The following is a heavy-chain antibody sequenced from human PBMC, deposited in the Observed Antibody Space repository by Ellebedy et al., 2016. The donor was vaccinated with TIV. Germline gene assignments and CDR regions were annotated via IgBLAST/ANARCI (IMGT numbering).Heavy chain of an antibody. D-gene: IGHD4-17*01. CDR1: GYTFTSSY. V-gene: IGHV1-46*01. Sequence: ASVKVSCXASGYTFTSSYMHWVRQAPGQGLEWMGIINPSGGSTSYAQKFQGRVTMTRNTSISTAYMELSSLRSEDTAVYYCARGFGTVTRRFDPWGQGTLVTVSS. CDR2: INPSGGST. J-gene: IGHJ5*02. CDR3: ARGFGTVTRRFDP.